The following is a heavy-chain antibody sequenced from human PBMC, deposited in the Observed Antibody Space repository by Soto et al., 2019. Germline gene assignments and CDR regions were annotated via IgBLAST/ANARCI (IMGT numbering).Heavy chain of an antibody. J-gene: IGHJ5*02. CDR2: MNPNSGNT. CDR1: GYTFTSYD. Sequence: ASVKVSCKASGYTFTSYDINWVRQATGQGLEWMGWMNPNSGNTGYAQKFQGRVTMTRNTSISTAYMELSSLRSEETAVYYCDRRKIGIYNWFDPWGQGTLVIVSS. CDR3: DRRKIGIYNWFDP. V-gene: IGHV1-8*01.